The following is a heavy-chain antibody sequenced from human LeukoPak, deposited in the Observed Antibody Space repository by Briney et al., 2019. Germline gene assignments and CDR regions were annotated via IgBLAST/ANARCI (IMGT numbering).Heavy chain of an antibody. Sequence: GASVKVSCKASGYTSTSYGISWVRQAPGQGLEWLGWISTYNGNTHYAQKLQGRVTMTTDTSTTTAYMELRSLRSDDTAVYYCARAPESDFYDSSYYPYYFDYWGQGTLVTVSS. CDR3: ARAPESDFYDSSYYPYYFDY. J-gene: IGHJ4*02. CDR1: GYTSTSYG. CDR2: ISTYNGNT. V-gene: IGHV1-18*01. D-gene: IGHD3-22*01.